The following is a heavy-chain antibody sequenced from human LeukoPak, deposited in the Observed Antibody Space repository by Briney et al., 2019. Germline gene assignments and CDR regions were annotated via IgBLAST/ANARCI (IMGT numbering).Heavy chain of an antibody. J-gene: IGHJ6*03. Sequence: VGSLRLSCAASGFTFSSYWMHWVRQAPGEGLVWVSRIKSDGSSTRYADSVKGRFTISRDNAKNTLYRQMNSLRAEDTAVYYCARGLGCSSTSCYYYYYYMDVWGKGTTVTVSS. V-gene: IGHV3-74*01. CDR1: GFTFSSYW. CDR2: IKSDGSST. CDR3: ARGLGCSSTSCYYYYYYMDV. D-gene: IGHD2-2*01.